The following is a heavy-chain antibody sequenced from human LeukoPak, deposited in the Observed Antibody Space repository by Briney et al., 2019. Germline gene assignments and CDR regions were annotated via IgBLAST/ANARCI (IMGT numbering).Heavy chain of an antibody. V-gene: IGHV4-34*01. D-gene: IGHD5-12*01. CDR3: ARGRDIVATTGSFDY. CDR1: GGSFSGYY. J-gene: IGHJ4*02. CDR2: INHSGST. Sequence: PSGTLSLTCAVYGGSFSGYYWSWIRQPPGKGLEWIGEINHSGSTNYNPSLKSRVTISVDTSKNQFSLKVNSVTAADTAVYYCARGRDIVATTGSFDYWGQGTLVTVSS.